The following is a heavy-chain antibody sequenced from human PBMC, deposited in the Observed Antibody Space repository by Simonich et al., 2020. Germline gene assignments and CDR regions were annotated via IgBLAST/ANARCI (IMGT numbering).Heavy chain of an antibody. CDR2: IYYSGST. CDR3: ARHAGFAFDI. V-gene: IGHV4-39*01. D-gene: IGHD6-13*01. J-gene: IGHJ3*02. Sequence: QLQLQESGPGLVKPSETLSLTCNVSGGSLSSSCYYWGGIREPPGKGLEWIVRIYYSGSTYYNPSLKSRITISVDTSKNQFSLKLSSVTAADTAVYYCARHAGFAFDIWGQGTMVTVSS. CDR1: GGSLSSSCYY.